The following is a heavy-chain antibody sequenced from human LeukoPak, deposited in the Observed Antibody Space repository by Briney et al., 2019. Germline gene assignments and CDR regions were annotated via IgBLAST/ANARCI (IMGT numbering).Heavy chain of an antibody. CDR2: IYYSGST. Sequence: ASETLSLTCTVSGGSISSSSYYWGWIRQPPGKGLEWIGSIYYSGSTYYNPSLKSRVTISVDTSKNQFSLKLSSVTAADTAVYYCAREEGGDYDSKGSLGMDVWGQGTTVTVSS. J-gene: IGHJ6*02. CDR1: GGSISSSSYY. V-gene: IGHV4-39*07. D-gene: IGHD3-22*01. CDR3: AREEGGDYDSKGSLGMDV.